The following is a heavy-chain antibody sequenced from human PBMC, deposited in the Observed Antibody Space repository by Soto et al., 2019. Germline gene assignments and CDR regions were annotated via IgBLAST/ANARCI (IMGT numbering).Heavy chain of an antibody. Sequence: GSLRLSCAASGFTFSGSAMHWVRQASGKGLEWVGRIRSKAKNYATVYAASVKGRFTISRDDSKNTAYLQMNSLKTEDTAVYYCTRLGIAAAGTDYWGQGTLVTISS. CDR3: TRLGIAAAGTDY. CDR2: IRSKAKNYAT. CDR1: GFTFSGSA. D-gene: IGHD6-13*01. J-gene: IGHJ4*02. V-gene: IGHV3-73*01.